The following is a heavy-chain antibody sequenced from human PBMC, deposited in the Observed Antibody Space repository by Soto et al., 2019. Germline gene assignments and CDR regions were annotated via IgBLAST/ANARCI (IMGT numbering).Heavy chain of an antibody. V-gene: IGHV3-23*01. CDR2: ISGSGGST. D-gene: IGHD3-16*01. Sequence: GGSLRLSCAASGFTFSSYAMSWVRQAPGKGLEWVSAISGSGGSTYYADSVKGRFTISRDNSKNTLYLQMNSLRAEDTAVYYCATGGIEYYYYYYMDVWGKGTTVTVSS. J-gene: IGHJ6*03. CDR1: GFTFSSYA. CDR3: ATGGIEYYYYYYMDV.